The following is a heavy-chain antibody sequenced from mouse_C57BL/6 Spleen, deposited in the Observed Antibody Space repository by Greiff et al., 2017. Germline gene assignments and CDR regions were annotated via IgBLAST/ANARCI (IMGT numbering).Heavy chain of an antibody. CDR3: AMYYPVTGFDY. J-gene: IGHJ2*01. Sequence: DVKLVESGGGLVQPGGSLSLSCAASGFTFTDYYMSWVRQPPGKALEWLGFIRNKANGYTTESSASVKGRFTISRDNSQSILYLQMNALRAEDSATYYCAMYYPVTGFDYWGQGTTLTVSS. D-gene: IGHD2-13*01. V-gene: IGHV7-3*01. CDR2: IRNKANGYTT. CDR1: GFTFTDYY.